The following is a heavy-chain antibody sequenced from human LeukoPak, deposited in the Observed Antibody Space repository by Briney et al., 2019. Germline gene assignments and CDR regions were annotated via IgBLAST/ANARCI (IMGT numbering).Heavy chain of an antibody. D-gene: IGHD2-2*01. CDR2: IIPILRIA. J-gene: IGHJ6*03. Sequence: ASVTVSYEASGGTFNSYGISWVRQAPGQGREWMGGIIPILRIANYAQKFQGRVTITADKSTSTAYMELSSVRSEDTAVYYCARIHTPAATRKYYYYYMDVWGKGTTVTVSS. V-gene: IGHV1-69*04. CDR3: ARIHTPAATRKYYYYYMDV. CDR1: GGTFNSYG.